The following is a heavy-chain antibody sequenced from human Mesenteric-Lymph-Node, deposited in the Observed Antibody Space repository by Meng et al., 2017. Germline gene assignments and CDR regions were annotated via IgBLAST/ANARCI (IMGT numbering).Heavy chain of an antibody. CDR3: ARVGWRQWSFDL. D-gene: IGHD5-18*01. CDR2: IYYSGST. J-gene: IGHJ2*01. V-gene: IGHV4-30-4*01. Sequence: QGRLQAPAPDRFNPSQPLSLPCTVCGGSLSSGDYYGSWIRQPPGKGLELIGHIYYSGSTSYNPSLKSRVTISVDTSNNQFSLKLSSVTAADTAVYYCARVGWRQWSFDLWGRGTLVTVSS. CDR1: GGSLSSGDYY.